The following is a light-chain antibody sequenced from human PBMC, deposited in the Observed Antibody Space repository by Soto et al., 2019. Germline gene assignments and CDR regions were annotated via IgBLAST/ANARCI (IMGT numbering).Light chain of an antibody. CDR2: KVS. J-gene: IGKJ1*01. CDR1: QGLVYSDGDIY. V-gene: IGKV2-30*01. CDR3: MQGTHWPWT. Sequence: DVVMTQSPLSLPVTLGQPASISCRSSQGLVYSDGDIYLNWFQQRPGHSPRRLIYKVSNRDSGVPDRFSGSGSGTDFTLKISRVEAEDVGLYYCMQGTHWPWTFGQGTKVDIK.